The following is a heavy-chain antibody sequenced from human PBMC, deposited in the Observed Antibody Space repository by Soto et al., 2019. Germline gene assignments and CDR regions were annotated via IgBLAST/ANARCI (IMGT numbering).Heavy chain of an antibody. Sequence: PSETLSLTCTVSGGSISSYYWSWIRQPPGKGLEWIGYIYYSGSTNYNPSLKSRVTISVDTSKNQFSLKLSSVTAADTAVYYCARVYSSGYYYYYYGMDVWGQGTTVTV. D-gene: IGHD3-22*01. CDR2: IYYSGST. CDR3: ARVYSSGYYYYYYGMDV. V-gene: IGHV4-59*01. CDR1: GGSISSYY. J-gene: IGHJ6*02.